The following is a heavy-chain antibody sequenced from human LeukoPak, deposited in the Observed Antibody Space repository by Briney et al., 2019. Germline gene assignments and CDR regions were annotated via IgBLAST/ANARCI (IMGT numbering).Heavy chain of an antibody. J-gene: IGHJ4*02. D-gene: IGHD5-18*01. Sequence: PSETLSLTCTVSGVSISSSSYHWDWIRQPPGKGLEWIGSIYDSGSTYYSPSLKSRVTISVDTSKNQFSLKLNSVTAADTAVYYCTRQVLHTAMDYWGQGTLVTASS. CDR2: IYDSGST. CDR3: TRQVLHTAMDY. V-gene: IGHV4-39*01. CDR1: GVSISSSSYH.